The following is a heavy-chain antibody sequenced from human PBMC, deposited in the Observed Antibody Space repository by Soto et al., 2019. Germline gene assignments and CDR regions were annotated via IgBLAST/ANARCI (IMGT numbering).Heavy chain of an antibody. Sequence: EWIGYIYYSGSTYYNPSLKSRVTISVDTSKNQFSLKLSSVTAADTAVYYCARGRIAAAGEPLYFDYWGQGTLVTVSS. V-gene: IGHV4-31*02. J-gene: IGHJ4*02. CDR2: IYYSGST. CDR3: ARGRIAAAGEPLYFDY. D-gene: IGHD6-13*01.